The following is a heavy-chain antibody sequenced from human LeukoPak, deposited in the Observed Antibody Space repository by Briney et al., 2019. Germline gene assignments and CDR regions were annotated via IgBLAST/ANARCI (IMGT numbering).Heavy chain of an antibody. J-gene: IGHJ3*01. D-gene: IGHD3/OR15-3a*01. CDR3: ARFSAVLGSVKYDFWTDDAFDL. V-gene: IGHV1-69*05. CDR1: GGTVSSFT. CDR2: VVPFFGAT. Sequence: SVKVSCKASGGTVSSFTINWVRQAPGQGLEWMGGVVPFFGATSYAQKFRGRLTISTDESAATAYMELTSLKSDDTAMYYCARFSAVLGSVKYDFWTDDAFDLWGQGTLVTVSP.